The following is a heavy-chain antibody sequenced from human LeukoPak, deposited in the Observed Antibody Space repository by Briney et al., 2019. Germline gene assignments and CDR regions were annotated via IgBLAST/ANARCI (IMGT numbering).Heavy chain of an antibody. Sequence: SVKVSCKASGGTFSSYAISWVRQAPGQGLEWMGGIIPIFGTANYAQKFQGRVTMTEDTSTDTAYMELSSLRSEDTAVYYCATERRLQPWGQGTLVTVSS. D-gene: IGHD5-24*01. CDR3: ATERRLQP. CDR2: IIPIFGTA. CDR1: GGTFSSYA. V-gene: IGHV1-69*06. J-gene: IGHJ5*02.